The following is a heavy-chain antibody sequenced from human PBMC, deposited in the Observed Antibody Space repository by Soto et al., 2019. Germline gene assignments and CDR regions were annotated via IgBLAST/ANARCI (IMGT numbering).Heavy chain of an antibody. J-gene: IGHJ6*02. CDR3: ARNKAREGYYYYYGMDV. Sequence: QVQLVQSGAEVKKPGSSVKVSCKASGGTFSSYAISWVRQAPGQGLEWMGGIIPIFGTANYAQKFQGRVTITADESTSKAYMELSSLRSEDTAVYYCARNKAREGYYYYYGMDVWGQGTTVTVSS. V-gene: IGHV1-69*12. D-gene: IGHD1-26*01. CDR2: IIPIFGTA. CDR1: GGTFSSYA.